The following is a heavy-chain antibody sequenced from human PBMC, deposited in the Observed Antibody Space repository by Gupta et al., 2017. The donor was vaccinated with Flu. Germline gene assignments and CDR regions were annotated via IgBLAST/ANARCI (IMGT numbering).Heavy chain of an antibody. J-gene: IGHJ3*01. V-gene: IGHV1-3*01. CDR2: LNPGNGAS. D-gene: IGHD3-16*01. CDR3: ARDVGATRGFDL. CDR1: GYNFVYST. Sequence: VQLVQSGAEVKKPGASVKVSCKASGYNFVYSTIHWVRQAPGQSLEWMGWLNPGNGASKRSQNRQGRVALTRDTSATTAYMELNNIRSEDTAVYYCARDVGATRGFDLWGQGTMVTVS.